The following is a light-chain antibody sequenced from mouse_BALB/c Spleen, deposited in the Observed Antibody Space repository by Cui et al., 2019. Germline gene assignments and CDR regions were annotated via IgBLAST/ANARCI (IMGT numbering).Light chain of an antibody. CDR1: KDINSY. V-gene: IGKV14-111*01. J-gene: IGKJ5*01. Sequence: DLKMTQFPSSMYASLGERVTITCKPSKDINSYLSWFQQKPGTSPKTLIYRANRLVDGVPSRFSGSGSGQDYSLTISSLEYEDMGIYYCLQYDEFPLTFGAGTKLELK. CDR3: LQYDEFPLT. CDR2: RAN.